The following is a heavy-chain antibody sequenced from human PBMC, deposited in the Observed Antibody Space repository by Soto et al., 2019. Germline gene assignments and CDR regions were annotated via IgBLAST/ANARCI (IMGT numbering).Heavy chain of an antibody. CDR1: GFTFSNYG. CDR3: SEARGVGPTRGIDDYCGLDV. D-gene: IGHD3-10*01. V-gene: IGHV3-30*18. J-gene: IGHJ6*02. CDR2: ISFDGSNY. Sequence: QVQLVESGGGVVQPGKSLRLSCAASGFTFSNYGIHWVRRAPGKGLEWVAVISFDGSNYYYADSVKGRFTISRDSSENMLYLQMNSLGAEDAAVYYCSEARGVGPTRGIDDYCGLDVWGQGTTFPVSS.